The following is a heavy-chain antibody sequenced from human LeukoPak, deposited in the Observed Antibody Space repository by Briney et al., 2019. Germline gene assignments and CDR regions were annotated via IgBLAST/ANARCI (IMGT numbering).Heavy chain of an antibody. V-gene: IGHV3-53*04. D-gene: IGHD3-10*01. CDR1: GFTVGNNY. CDR3: ARTKFGGSPYFDY. CDR2: LYSGGST. J-gene: IGHJ4*02. Sequence: GGSLRLSCAASGFTVGNNYMSWVRQAPGKGLEWVSFLYSGGSTYYADSVKGRFTVSRHNSRNTVFLEMNSLRPEDAAVYYCARTKFGGSPYFDYWGQGTLVTVSS.